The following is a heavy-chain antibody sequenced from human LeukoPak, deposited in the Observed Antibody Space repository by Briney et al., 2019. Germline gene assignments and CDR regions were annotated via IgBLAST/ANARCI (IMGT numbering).Heavy chain of an antibody. CDR1: GGSFSGYY. V-gene: IGHV4-34*01. CDR2: INHSGST. J-gene: IGHJ4*02. Sequence: SEALSLTCAVYGGSFSGYYWSWIRQPPGKGLGWIGEINHSGSTNYNPSLKSRVTISVDTSKNQFSLKLSSVTAADTAVYYCARGRYSYGYDDYWGQGTLVTVSS. D-gene: IGHD5-18*01. CDR3: ARGRYSYGYDDY.